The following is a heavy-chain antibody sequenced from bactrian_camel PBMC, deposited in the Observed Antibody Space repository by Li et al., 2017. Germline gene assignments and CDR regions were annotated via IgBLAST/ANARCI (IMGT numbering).Heavy chain of an antibody. Sequence: VQLVESGGGLVQPGGSLRLSCAVSGFTLNSAAMSWVRQAPGKQLEGIAGVTTFGQPTDVADSVKGRFIISRDNDENTVYLQMNRLQPEDTGVYYCANVPPTSLAVGLGARGQGTQVTVS. D-gene: IGHD5*01. V-gene: IGHV3S35*01. J-gene: IGHJ4*01. CDR2: VTTFGQPT. CDR1: GFTLNSAA.